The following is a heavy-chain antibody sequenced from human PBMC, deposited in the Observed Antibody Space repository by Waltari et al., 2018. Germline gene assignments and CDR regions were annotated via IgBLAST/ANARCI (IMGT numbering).Heavy chain of an antibody. CDR2: IKDDGSAT. Sequence: EVQLTESGGGLVQPGGSLRLSCAASGFSFSAYWMTWVRQAPGKGVERVANIKDDGSATDHADSVNGRFSISRDNAKNSLYLQMNSVSAEDTAIYYCARGSPGYVRVWDSWGQGTMVTVSS. J-gene: IGHJ4*02. V-gene: IGHV3-7*03. CDR3: ARGSPGYVRVWDS. D-gene: IGHD2-2*01. CDR1: GFSFSAYW.